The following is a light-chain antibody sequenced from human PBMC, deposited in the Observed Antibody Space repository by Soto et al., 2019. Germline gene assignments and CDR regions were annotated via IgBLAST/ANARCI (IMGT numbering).Light chain of an antibody. Sequence: EIVMTQSPATLSVSPGERATLSCRASQRVSRNLAWYQQKPGQAPRLLIHGASNRATGIPDRFGGSGSGTDFTLTISRLEPEDFAVYYCQQYGSSPPSPITFGQGTRL. V-gene: IGKV3-20*01. J-gene: IGKJ5*01. CDR3: QQYGSSPPSPIT. CDR1: QRVSRN. CDR2: GAS.